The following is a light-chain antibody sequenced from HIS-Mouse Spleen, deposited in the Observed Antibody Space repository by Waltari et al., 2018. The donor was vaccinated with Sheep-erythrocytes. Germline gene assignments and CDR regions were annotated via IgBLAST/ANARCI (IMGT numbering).Light chain of an antibody. Sequence: QPVLTQPPSASASLGASVTLTCTLSSGYSNYKVDWYQQRPGKGPRFVMRVGTGGIVGSKGDGIPDRFSVLGSGLNRYLTIKNIQEEDESDYHCGADHGSGSNFVYVFGTG. V-gene: IGLV9-49*01. CDR1: SGYSNYK. CDR2: VGTGGIVG. CDR3: GADHGSGSNFVYV. J-gene: IGLJ1*01.